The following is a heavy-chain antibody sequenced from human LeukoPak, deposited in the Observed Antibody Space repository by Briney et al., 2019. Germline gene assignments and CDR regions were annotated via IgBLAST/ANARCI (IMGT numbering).Heavy chain of an antibody. CDR3: AKEFPVYGSGRGLDY. D-gene: IGHD3-10*01. Sequence: GGSLRLSCAASGFTFSSYGMHWVRQAPGKGLEWVAFIRYDGSNKYYADSVKGRFTISRDNSKNTLYLQMNSLRAEDTAVYYCAKEFPVYGSGRGLDYWGQGTLVTVPS. V-gene: IGHV3-30*02. J-gene: IGHJ4*02. CDR1: GFTFSSYG. CDR2: IRYDGSNK.